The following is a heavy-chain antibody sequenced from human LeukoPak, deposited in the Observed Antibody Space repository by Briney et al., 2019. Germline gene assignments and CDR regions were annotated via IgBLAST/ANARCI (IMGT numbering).Heavy chain of an antibody. J-gene: IGHJ3*02. Sequence: GGSLRLSCAASGFTFDDYAMHWVRQAPGKGLEWVSGISWNSGSIGYADSVKGRFTISRDNAKNSLYLQMNSLRAEDTALYYWAKDMLNWVITMILEGPGFYIWGQGTMVTVSS. CDR1: GFTFDDYA. D-gene: IGHD3-22*01. CDR2: ISWNSGSI. CDR3: AKDMLNWVITMILEGPGFYI. V-gene: IGHV3-9*01.